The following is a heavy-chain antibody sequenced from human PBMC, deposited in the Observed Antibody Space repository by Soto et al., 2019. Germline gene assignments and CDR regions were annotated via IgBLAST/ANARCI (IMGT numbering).Heavy chain of an antibody. D-gene: IGHD3-10*01. CDR3: ARDDYGIDPY. J-gene: IGHJ4*02. Sequence: QVQLVQSGTAGKKPGASVQVSCKASGSTVTANSIPWVRKAPGQGLEGMGWIDLRSGATTFAQKFQDRVTMTRDTSISTAYMDLSRLTSDDTALYYCARDDYGIDPYWGQGTLVTVSS. CDR1: GSTVTANS. V-gene: IGHV1-2*02. CDR2: IDLRSGAT.